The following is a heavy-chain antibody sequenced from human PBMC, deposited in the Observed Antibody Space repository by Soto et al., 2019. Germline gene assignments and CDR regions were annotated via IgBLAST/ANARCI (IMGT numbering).Heavy chain of an antibody. CDR2: IGGTDGDSDGVP. D-gene: IGHD7-27*01. V-gene: IGHV3-23*04. J-gene: IGHJ3*01. CDR3: VKRGRNWGAFDF. CDR1: GFILNNYA. Sequence: VHLVESGGGVVQPGRSLRLSCVASGFILNNYAMSWVRQAPGKGLEWVSTIGGTDGDSDGVPWYEDSVKGRFTISRDSSANTLFLHMDNLRAEDSALYYCVKRGRNWGAFDFWGQGTTVVVSS.